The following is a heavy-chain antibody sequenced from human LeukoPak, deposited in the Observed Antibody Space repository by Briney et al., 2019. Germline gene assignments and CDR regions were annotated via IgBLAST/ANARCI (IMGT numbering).Heavy chain of an antibody. CDR3: ARENSGSYREFDY. CDR2: IYTSGST. Sequence: MTSETLSLTCTVSGSCISSYYWSWIRQPAGKGLEWIGRIYTSGSTNYNASLKSRVSMSVDTSKNQFSLKLSSVTAADTAVFYCARENSGSYREFDYWGQGTLVTVSS. CDR1: GSCISSYY. J-gene: IGHJ4*02. V-gene: IGHV4-4*07. D-gene: IGHD1-26*01.